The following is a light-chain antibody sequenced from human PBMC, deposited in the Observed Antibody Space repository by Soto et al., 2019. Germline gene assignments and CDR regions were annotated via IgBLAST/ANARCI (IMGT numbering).Light chain of an antibody. Sequence: DIQMTQSPSSLSASVGDRVTITCRASQSISSYLNWYQQKPGKAPKLLIYAASSLQSGVPSRFSGSGSGTDFTLTISSLQPVDFATYYCQQSYSTPSFGG. J-gene: IGKJ4*01. CDR3: QQSYSTPS. CDR1: QSISSY. V-gene: IGKV1-39*01. CDR2: AAS.